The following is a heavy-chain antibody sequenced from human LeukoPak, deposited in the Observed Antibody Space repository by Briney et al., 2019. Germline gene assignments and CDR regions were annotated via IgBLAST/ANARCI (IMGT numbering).Heavy chain of an antibody. CDR2: IKQDGSEK. J-gene: IGHJ4*02. CDR1: GFTFSNYW. CDR3: ARVVPPLYYFDY. D-gene: IGHD3-10*01. V-gene: IGHV3-7*01. Sequence: GGSLRLSCAASGFTFSNYWMNWVRQAPGKGLEWVANIKQDGSEKYYVDSVKGRFTISRDNAKNSLYLQMNSLRAEDTAVYFCARVVPPLYYFDYWGQGTLVTVSS.